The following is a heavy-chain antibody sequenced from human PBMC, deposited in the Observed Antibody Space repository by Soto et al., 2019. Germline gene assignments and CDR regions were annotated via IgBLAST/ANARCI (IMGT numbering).Heavy chain of an antibody. D-gene: IGHD1-1*01. Sequence: EVQLVASGGGLVQPGGSLRLSCAASGFTVSNNYMRWVRQAPGKGLEWVSLIYSGGATYYADSVKGRFTISRDNSKNTLYLQMNSLSAEDTAVYYCARDGTYNWVGGQGILVTVSS. CDR1: GFTVSNNY. J-gene: IGHJ4*02. CDR2: IYSGGAT. CDR3: ARDGTYNWV. V-gene: IGHV3-66*01.